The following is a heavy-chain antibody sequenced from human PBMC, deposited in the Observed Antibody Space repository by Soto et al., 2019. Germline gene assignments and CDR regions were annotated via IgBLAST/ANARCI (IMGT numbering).Heavy chain of an antibody. CDR3: ARNPSSEKDYYYMDV. D-gene: IGHD3-3*01. J-gene: IGHJ6*03. CDR2: IIPILGIA. CDR1: GGTFSSYT. Sequence: GASVKVSCKASGGTFSSYTISWVRQAPGQGLEWMGRIIPILGIANYAQKFQGRVTITADKSTSTAYMELSSLRSEDTAVYYCARNPSSEKDYYYMDVWGKGTTVTVSS. V-gene: IGHV1-69*02.